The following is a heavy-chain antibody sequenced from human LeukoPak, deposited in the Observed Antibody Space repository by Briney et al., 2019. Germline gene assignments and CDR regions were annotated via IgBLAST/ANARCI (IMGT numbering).Heavy chain of an antibody. CDR2: ISGSGGST. V-gene: IGHV3-23*01. Sequence: GGSMRLSCAASGFTFSSYAMSWVRQAPGKGLEWVSAISGSGGSTYYADSVKGRFTISRDNSKNTLYLQMNSLRAEDTAVYYCAKRVNTMIVVVINGGFDYWGQGTLVTASS. CDR3: AKRVNTMIVVVINGGFDY. CDR1: GFTFSSYA. J-gene: IGHJ4*02. D-gene: IGHD3-22*01.